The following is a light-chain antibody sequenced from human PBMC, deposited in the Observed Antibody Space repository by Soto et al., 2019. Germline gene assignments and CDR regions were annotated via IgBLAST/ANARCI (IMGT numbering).Light chain of an antibody. J-gene: IGLJ2*01. V-gene: IGLV2-14*01. CDR2: DVS. Sequence: QSALTQPASVSGSPGQSITISCTGTSSDIGRHNYVSWYQQHPGKAPKLMIYDVSRRPSGVSNRFSGSKSGNTASLTISGLQAEDEADYYCSSYTSSNTLVFGGGTKLTVL. CDR1: SSDIGRHNY. CDR3: SSYTSSNTLV.